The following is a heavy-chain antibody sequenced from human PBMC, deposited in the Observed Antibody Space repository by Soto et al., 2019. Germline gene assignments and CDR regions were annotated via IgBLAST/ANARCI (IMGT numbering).Heavy chain of an antibody. CDR3: VKYSDSSLYFFHY. Sequence: GGSLRLSCVASAFTFSNYAMGWVRQAPGKGLEWVSGMSVSSGNTYYADSVKGRFTVSRDNSKSTLYLQLTSLRAEDTALYYCVKYSDSSLYFFHYSGRGTLVTVSS. V-gene: IGHV3-23*01. D-gene: IGHD3-22*01. J-gene: IGHJ4*02. CDR2: MSVSSGNT. CDR1: AFTFSNYA.